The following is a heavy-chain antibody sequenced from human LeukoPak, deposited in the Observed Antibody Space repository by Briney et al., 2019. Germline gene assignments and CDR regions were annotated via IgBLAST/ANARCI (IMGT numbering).Heavy chain of an antibody. D-gene: IGHD6-6*01. CDR1: GYTFTSYG. CDR2: TSAYNGNT. CDR3: ARDREYSSSHYYYGMDV. Sequence: ASVKVSCKASGYTFTSYGISWVRQAPGQGLEWMGWTSAYNGNTNYAQKLQGRVTMTTDTSTSTAYMELRSLRSDDTAVYYCARDREYSSSHYYYGMDVWGQGTTVTVSS. V-gene: IGHV1-18*01. J-gene: IGHJ6*02.